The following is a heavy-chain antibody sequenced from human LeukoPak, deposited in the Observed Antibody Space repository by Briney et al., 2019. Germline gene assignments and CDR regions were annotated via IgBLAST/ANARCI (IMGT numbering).Heavy chain of an antibody. V-gene: IGHV3-30*18. CDR1: GFTFSSYG. J-gene: IGHJ4*02. Sequence: PGRSLRLSCAASGFTFSSYGMHWVRQAPGKGLEWVAVISYDGSNKYYADSVKGRFTISRDNSKNTLYLQMNSLRAEDTAVYYCAKDPGLGSHWGQGTLVTVSS. CDR2: ISYDGSNK. CDR3: AKDPGLGSH. D-gene: IGHD6-19*01.